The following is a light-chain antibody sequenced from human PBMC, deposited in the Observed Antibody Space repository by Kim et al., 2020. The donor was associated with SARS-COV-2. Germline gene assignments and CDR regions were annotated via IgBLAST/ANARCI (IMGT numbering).Light chain of an antibody. V-gene: IGLV2-23*02. CDR2: EVS. Sequence: QSITISCTGTSSDVGSYNLVSWYQQHPGKAPKLMIYEVSKRPSGVSNRFSGSKSGNTASLTISGLQAEVEADYYCCSYAGSSTFRVFGGGTQLTVL. CDR1: SSDVGSYNL. CDR3: CSYAGSSTFRV. J-gene: IGLJ3*02.